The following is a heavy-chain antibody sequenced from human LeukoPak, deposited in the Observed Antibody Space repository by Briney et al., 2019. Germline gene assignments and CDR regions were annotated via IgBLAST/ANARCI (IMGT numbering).Heavy chain of an antibody. Sequence: SGKVSCKASGFTFTRSAMQWVRQARGQLLEWIGWIVVGSGNTNYAQKFQERVTITRDMSTSTAYMELSSLRSEDTAVYYCAATSSGNTDYWGQGTLVTVSS. CDR3: AATSSGNTDY. CDR1: GFTFTRSA. D-gene: IGHD1-14*01. CDR2: IVVGSGNT. J-gene: IGHJ4*02. V-gene: IGHV1-58*02.